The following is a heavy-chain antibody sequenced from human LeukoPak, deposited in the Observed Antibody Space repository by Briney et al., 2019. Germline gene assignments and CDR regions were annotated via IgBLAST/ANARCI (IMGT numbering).Heavy chain of an antibody. CDR3: AKLWFGELLYSH. V-gene: IGHV3-30*02. CDR2: IRYDGSNK. D-gene: IGHD3-10*01. J-gene: IGHJ4*02. Sequence: XRXXPGXXXEWVAFIRYDGSNKYYEDSVKGRFTISRDNSKNTLYLQMNSLRAEDTAVYYCAKLWFGELLYSHWGQGTLVTVSS.